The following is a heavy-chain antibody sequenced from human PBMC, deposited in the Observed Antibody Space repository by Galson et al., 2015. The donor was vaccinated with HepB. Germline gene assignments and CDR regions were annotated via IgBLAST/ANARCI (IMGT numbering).Heavy chain of an antibody. CDR1: GFTFSSYG. V-gene: IGHV3-30*18. CDR3: AKDRQTYCSGGSCYSGFDY. Sequence: SLRLSCAASGFTFSSYGMHWVRQAPGKGLERVAFFSYDGSHKYYADSVRGRFTISRDNSKNTLYLQMNSPRVEDTAVYYCAKDRQTYCSGGSCYSGFDYWGQGTLVTVSS. J-gene: IGHJ4*02. D-gene: IGHD2-15*01. CDR2: FSYDGSHK.